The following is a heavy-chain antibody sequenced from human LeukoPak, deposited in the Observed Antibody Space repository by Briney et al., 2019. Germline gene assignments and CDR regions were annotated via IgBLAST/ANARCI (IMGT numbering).Heavy chain of an antibody. CDR3: ASDYYGSGSYLD. CDR1: GYTFTSYD. D-gene: IGHD3-10*01. Sequence: GASVKLSCKASGYTFTSYDINWVRQATGQGLEWMGWMNPNSGNTGYAQKFQGRVTMTRNTSISTAYMELSSLRSEDTAVYYCASDYYGSGSYLDWGQGTLVTVSS. V-gene: IGHV1-8*01. J-gene: IGHJ4*02. CDR2: MNPNSGNT.